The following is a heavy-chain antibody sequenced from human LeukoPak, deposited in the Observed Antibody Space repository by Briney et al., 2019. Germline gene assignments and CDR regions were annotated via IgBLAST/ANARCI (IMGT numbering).Heavy chain of an antibody. Sequence: ASVKVSCKASGYTFTGYYMHWVRQAPGQGLEWMGWINPNSGGTNYAQKFQGRVTMTRDTSISTAYMELSRLRSDDTAVYYCARPSGYDTYYFDYWGQGPLVTVSS. CDR1: GYTFTGYY. D-gene: IGHD5-12*01. CDR3: ARPSGYDTYYFDY. J-gene: IGHJ4*02. V-gene: IGHV1-2*02. CDR2: INPNSGGT.